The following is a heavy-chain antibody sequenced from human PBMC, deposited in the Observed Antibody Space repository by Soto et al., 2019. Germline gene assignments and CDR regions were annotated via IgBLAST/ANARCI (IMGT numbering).Heavy chain of an antibody. CDR3: VKITQASLEKTWYFDV. CDR1: GFSFRFYA. CDR2: ISWESDDI. V-gene: IGHV3-9*01. D-gene: IGHD3-3*02. J-gene: IGHJ2*01. Sequence: SLRLSCAASGFSFRFYAMHWVRQAPGKGLEWVSGISWESDDIAYAGSVRGRFAVSRDNAKSSLYLQMNSLRSEDTAIYYCVKITQASLEKTWYFDVWGRGTLVTVSS.